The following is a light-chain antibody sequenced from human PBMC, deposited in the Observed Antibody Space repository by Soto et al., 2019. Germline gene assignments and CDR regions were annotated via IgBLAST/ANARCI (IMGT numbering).Light chain of an antibody. CDR1: SSDVVSYNL. V-gene: IGLV2-23*02. CDR3: CSYAGSRTYVV. Sequence: QSALTQPASVSVSPGQSITISCTGTSSDVVSYNLVSWDQQHPGKAPKLMIYEVSKRTSGVSTRFSGSKSGNTASMTISGRQAEDEVDYYCCSYAGSRTYVVFGGGTKVTVL. CDR2: EVS. J-gene: IGLJ2*01.